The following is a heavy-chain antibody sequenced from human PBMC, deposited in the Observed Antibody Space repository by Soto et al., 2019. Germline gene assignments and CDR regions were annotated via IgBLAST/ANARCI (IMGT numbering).Heavy chain of an antibody. D-gene: IGHD3-22*01. J-gene: IGHJ6*02. CDR1: GYSFTSYW. Sequence: PGESLKISCKGSGYSFTSYWISWVRQMPGKGLEWMGIIYPGDSDTRYSPSFQGQVTISADKSISTAYLQWSSLKASDTAMYYCARSHSSGPYYYYGMDVWGQGTTVTVSS. V-gene: IGHV5-51*01. CDR2: IYPGDSDT. CDR3: ARSHSSGPYYYYGMDV.